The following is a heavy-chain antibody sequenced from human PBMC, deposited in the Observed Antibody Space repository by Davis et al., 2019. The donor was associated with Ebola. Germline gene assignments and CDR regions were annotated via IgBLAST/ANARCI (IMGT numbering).Heavy chain of an antibody. J-gene: IGHJ5*02. Sequence: SETLSLTCAVYGGSFSGYYWSWIRQPPGKGLEWIGEIYHSGSTNYNPSLKSRVTISVDKSKNQFSLKLSSVTAADTAVYYCARGSRFREFRRFDPWGQGTLVTVSS. CDR2: IYHSGST. CDR1: GGSFSGYY. V-gene: IGHV4-34*01. CDR3: ARGSRFREFRRFDP. D-gene: IGHD3-10*01.